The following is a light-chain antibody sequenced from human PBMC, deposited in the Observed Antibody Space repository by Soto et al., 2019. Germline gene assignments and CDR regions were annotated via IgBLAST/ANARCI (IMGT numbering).Light chain of an antibody. Sequence: IQMTQSPSTLSGSVGASVTITGRASQGISSYLAWYQQKPGKAPKLLIYAASTLQSGVPSRFSGSGSGTDFTLTISCLQSEDFVTYYCQQYYSYPWTFGKGTKVDIK. J-gene: IGKJ1*01. CDR1: QGISSY. CDR3: QQYYSYPWT. CDR2: AAS. V-gene: IGKV1-8*01.